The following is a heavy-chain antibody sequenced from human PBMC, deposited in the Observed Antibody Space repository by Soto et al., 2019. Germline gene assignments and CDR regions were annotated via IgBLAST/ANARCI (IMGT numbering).Heavy chain of an antibody. CDR1: GGSFSGYY. J-gene: IGHJ6*04. Sequence: SETLSLTCAVYGGSFSGYYWSWIRQPPGKGLEWIGEINHSGSTNYNPSLKSRVTISVDTSKNQFSLKLSSVTAADTAVYYCARHRSGYYYYYGMDVWGKGTTVTVSS. V-gene: IGHV4-34*01. CDR2: INHSGST. CDR3: ARHRSGYYYYYGMDV.